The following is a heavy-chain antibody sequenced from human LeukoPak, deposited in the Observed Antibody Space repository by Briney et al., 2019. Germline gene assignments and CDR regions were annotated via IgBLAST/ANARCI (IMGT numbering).Heavy chain of an antibody. CDR3: ARDPVRDGYPYSFDY. CDR1: GIIFSSHG. CDR2: IWYDGSNK. Sequence: PGRSLRLSCAASGIIFSSHGMHWVRQAPGKGLEWVAVIWYDGSNKYYADSVKGRFTISRDNSKNTLYLQMDSLRGEDTAVYYCARDPVRDGYPYSFDYWGQGTLVTVSS. D-gene: IGHD5-24*01. J-gene: IGHJ4*02. V-gene: IGHV3-33*01.